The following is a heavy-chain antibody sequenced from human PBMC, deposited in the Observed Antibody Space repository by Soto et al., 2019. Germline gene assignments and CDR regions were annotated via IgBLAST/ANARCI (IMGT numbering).Heavy chain of an antibody. CDR1: GFSLSNARMG. CDR3: ARIQYSYGLYYFDY. V-gene: IGHV2-26*01. J-gene: IGHJ4*02. D-gene: IGHD5-18*01. CDR2: IFSNDEK. Sequence: SGPTLVNPTETLTLTCTVSGFSLSNARMGVSWIPQPPGKALEWLAHIFSNDEKSYSTSLKSRLTISKDTSKSQVVLTMTNMDPVDTATYYCARIQYSYGLYYFDYWGQGTLVTVSS.